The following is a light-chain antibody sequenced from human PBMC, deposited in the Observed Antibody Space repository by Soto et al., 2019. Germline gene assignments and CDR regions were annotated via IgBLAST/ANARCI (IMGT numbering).Light chain of an antibody. V-gene: IGLV1-40*01. CDR2: GNS. CDR3: QSYDSSLSGVV. J-gene: IGLJ2*01. CDR1: SSNIGAGSD. Sequence: QAVVTPPPSVPGAPGPRVTISGTGSSSNIGAGSDVHWYQQLPGPAPKLLIYGNSNRPSGVPDRFSGSKSGTSASLAITGLQAEDEADYYLQSYDSSLSGVVFGGGTKVTVL.